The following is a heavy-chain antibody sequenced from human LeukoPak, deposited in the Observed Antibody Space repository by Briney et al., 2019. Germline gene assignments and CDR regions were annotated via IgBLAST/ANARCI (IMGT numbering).Heavy chain of an antibody. V-gene: IGHV4-34*01. D-gene: IGHD3-10*01. Sequence: SETLSLTCAVYGGSFSGYYWSWIRQPPGKGLEWIGAINHSGSTNYNPSLKSRVTISVDTSKNQFSLKLSSVTAADTAVYYCARGGFGSGSYYVYYYYGMDVWGQGTTVTVSS. J-gene: IGHJ6*02. CDR1: GGSFSGYY. CDR3: ARGGFGSGSYYVYYYYGMDV. CDR2: INHSGST.